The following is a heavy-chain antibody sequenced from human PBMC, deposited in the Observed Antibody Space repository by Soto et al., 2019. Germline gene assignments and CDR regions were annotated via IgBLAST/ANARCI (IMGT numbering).Heavy chain of an antibody. CDR1: GGSISSFS. Sequence: TLSLTCTVSGGSISSFSWSWIWQPPGKGLEWIGYIYFSGSTNYNPSLKSRVSISVDTSKNQFSLNLSSVTAADTAVYYCARGTSWSGMDVWGQGTTVTVSS. CDR3: ARGTSWSGMDV. D-gene: IGHD2-2*01. V-gene: IGHV4-59*01. CDR2: IYFSGST. J-gene: IGHJ6*02.